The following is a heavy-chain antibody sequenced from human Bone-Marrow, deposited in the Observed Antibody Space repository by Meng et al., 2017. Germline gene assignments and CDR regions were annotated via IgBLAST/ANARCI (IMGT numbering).Heavy chain of an antibody. CDR3: ARALYSSSWLNSDYYYYGMDV. Sequence: GESLKISCEVSGFNFSSSEMNWVRQAPGKGLEWVSYISNSGSLKYYADSVKGRFTISRDNAKNAVYLQMNSLRAEDTAVYYCARALYSSSWLNSDYYYYGMDVWGQGTTVTGAS. D-gene: IGHD6-13*01. V-gene: IGHV3-48*03. CDR2: ISNSGSLK. CDR1: GFNFSSSE. J-gene: IGHJ6*02.